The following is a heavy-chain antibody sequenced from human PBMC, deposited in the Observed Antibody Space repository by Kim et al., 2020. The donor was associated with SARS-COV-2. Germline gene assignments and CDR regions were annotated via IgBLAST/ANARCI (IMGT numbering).Heavy chain of an antibody. CDR2: IWYDGSNK. V-gene: IGHV3-33*01. CDR3: ARDLYIHSTGLKRGPLDY. Sequence: GGSLRLSCAASGFTFSSYGMHWVRQAPGKGLEWVAVIWYDGSNKYYADSVKGRFTISRDNSKNTLYLQMNSLRAEDTAVYYCARDLYIHSTGLKRGPLDYWGQGTLVTVSS. CDR1: GFTFSSYG. J-gene: IGHJ4*02. D-gene: IGHD1-1*01.